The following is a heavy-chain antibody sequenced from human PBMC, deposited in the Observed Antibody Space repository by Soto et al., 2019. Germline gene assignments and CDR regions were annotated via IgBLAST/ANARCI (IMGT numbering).Heavy chain of an antibody. CDR3: ARASATIAAAAIFDY. CDR1: GGAIRSSKW. Sequence: SETLSLTYAGSGGAIRSSKWWSWVRQPPRKGLEWIGEIYQSGSTNYNPSLESRVRMSVDKSRNQFSLKLTSVSAADTAVYYCARASATIAAAAIFDYWGQGTLVTVSS. CDR2: IYQSGST. V-gene: IGHV4-4*02. D-gene: IGHD6-13*01. J-gene: IGHJ4*02.